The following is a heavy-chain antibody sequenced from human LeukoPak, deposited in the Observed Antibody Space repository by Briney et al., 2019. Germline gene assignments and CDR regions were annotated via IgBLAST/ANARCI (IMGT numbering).Heavy chain of an antibody. Sequence: GGSLRLSCAASGFTFSNYAVSWVRQAPGKGLEWVSGISGRGGSGSGGSTYYADSVKGRFTISRDNSKNTLYLQMNTLRAEDTALYYCAKAFTGTVAGSRGLDFWGQGTLATVSS. CDR3: AKAFTGTVAGSRGLDF. CDR1: GFTFSNYA. V-gene: IGHV3-23*01. J-gene: IGHJ4*02. D-gene: IGHD6-19*01. CDR2: ISGRGGSGSGGST.